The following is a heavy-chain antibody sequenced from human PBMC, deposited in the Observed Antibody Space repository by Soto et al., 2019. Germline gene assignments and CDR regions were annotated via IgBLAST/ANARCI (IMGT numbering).Heavy chain of an antibody. CDR3: ARYNSYAIDY. J-gene: IGHJ4*02. Sequence: RTETLSLSCYFSDTSFSSYDFSWIRQPPGKGLEWIANIHYSGTTNYNPSLASRVTLSVDTSKNQFSLKMTSVTAADRAMYFCARYNSYAIDYWGRGTLVTVSS. V-gene: IGHV4-59*01. CDR1: DTSFSSYD. D-gene: IGHD2-8*01. CDR2: IHYSGTT.